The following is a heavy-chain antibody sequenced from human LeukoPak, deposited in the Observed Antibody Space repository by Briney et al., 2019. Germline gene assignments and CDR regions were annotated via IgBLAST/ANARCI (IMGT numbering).Heavy chain of an antibody. D-gene: IGHD3-9*01. CDR1: GFTFSSYE. CDR3: ARGADSGYSSDN. CDR2: ISSSGSTI. Sequence: PGGSLRPSCAASGFTFSSYEMNWVRQAPGKGLEWVSYISSSGSTIYYADSVKGRFTISRDNAKNSLYLQMNSLRAEDTAVYYCARGADSGYSSDNWGQGTVVSVSS. V-gene: IGHV3-48*03. J-gene: IGHJ4*02.